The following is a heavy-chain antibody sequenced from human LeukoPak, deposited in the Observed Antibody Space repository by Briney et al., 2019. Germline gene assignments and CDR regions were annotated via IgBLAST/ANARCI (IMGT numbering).Heavy chain of an antibody. V-gene: IGHV3-21*01. CDR2: ISSSSSYI. D-gene: IGHD2-15*01. CDR1: GFTFSSYS. Sequence: GGSLRLSCAAPGFTFSSYSMNWVRQAPGKGLEWVSSISSSSSYIYYADSVKGRFTISRDNAKNSLYLQMNSLRAEDTAVYYCARGQPLGYCSGGSCYSYYYYYMDVWGKGTTVTISS. J-gene: IGHJ6*03. CDR3: ARGQPLGYCSGGSCYSYYYYYMDV.